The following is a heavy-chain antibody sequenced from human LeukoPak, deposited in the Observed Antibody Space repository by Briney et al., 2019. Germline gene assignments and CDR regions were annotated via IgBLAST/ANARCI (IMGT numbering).Heavy chain of an antibody. J-gene: IGHJ4*02. V-gene: IGHV4-59*01. CDR2: ITHSGST. D-gene: IGHD2-15*01. Sequence: SETLSITCTVSGGSISPYYWSWIRQPPGKGLEWIAYITHSGSTVYNPSLKSRATISLDTSKKQFSLKLSSVTTADTALYYCARENYSLDYWGQGTLVTVSS. CDR3: ARENYSLDY. CDR1: GGSISPYY.